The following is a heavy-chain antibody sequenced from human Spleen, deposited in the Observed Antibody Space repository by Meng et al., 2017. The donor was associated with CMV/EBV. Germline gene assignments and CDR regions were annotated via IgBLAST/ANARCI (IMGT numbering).Heavy chain of an antibody. CDR3: ARPANYDFWSGYFYYYYGMDV. V-gene: IGHV3-30-3*01. CDR1: GFTFSSYA. Sequence: GESLKISCAASGFTFSSYAMHWVRQAPGKGLKWVAVISYDGINKYYADSVKGRFTISRDNAKNSLYLQMNSLRAEDTAVYYCARPANYDFWSGYFYYYYGMDVWGQGTTVTVSS. J-gene: IGHJ6*02. D-gene: IGHD3-3*01. CDR2: ISYDGINK.